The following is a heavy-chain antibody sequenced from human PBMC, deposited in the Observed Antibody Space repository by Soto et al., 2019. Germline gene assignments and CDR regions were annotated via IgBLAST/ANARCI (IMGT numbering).Heavy chain of an antibody. Sequence: PGGSLRLSCSASGFTFSSYDMHWVRQATGKGLEWVSAIGTAGDTYYPGSVKGRFTISRENAKNSLYLQMNSLRAEDTAVYYCARGTYYDFWSGYSHYYYGMDVWGQGTTVTVSS. CDR1: GFTFSSYD. CDR2: IGTAGDT. CDR3: ARGTYYDFWSGYSHYYYGMDV. V-gene: IGHV3-13*01. J-gene: IGHJ6*02. D-gene: IGHD3-3*01.